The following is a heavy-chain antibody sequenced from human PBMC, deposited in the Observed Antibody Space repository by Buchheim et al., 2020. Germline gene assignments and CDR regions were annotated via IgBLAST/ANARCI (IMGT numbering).Heavy chain of an antibody. CDR3: ARDQYTNGWEVFDY. D-gene: IGHD6-19*01. J-gene: IGHJ4*02. CDR1: GGSISSYY. Sequence: QVQLQESGPGLVKPSETLSLTCTVSGGSISSYYWSWIRQSPGKGLEWIGYIYSSGSTTYNPSLKSRVTISVDTSKNQFSLNLRSVTAADTAVYYCARDQYTNGWEVFDYWSQGTL. CDR2: IYSSGST. V-gene: IGHV4-59*01.